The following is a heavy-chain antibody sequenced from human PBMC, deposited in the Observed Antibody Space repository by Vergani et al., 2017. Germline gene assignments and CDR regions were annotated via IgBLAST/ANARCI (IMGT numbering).Heavy chain of an antibody. CDR3: TTGFPGSSWSTY. Sequence: EVHLVESGGGLVQLGRSLRLSCPGSGFTLGDYAMTWVRQAPGKGLEWVAFIWSKPYGGTTEYAASVKGRFTISRDDSKSIAYRQMSSLKAEDTAVYYCTTGFPGSSWSTYWGQGTLVTVSS. V-gene: IGHV3-49*04. CDR1: GFTLGDYA. CDR2: IWSKPYGGTT. D-gene: IGHD6-13*01. J-gene: IGHJ4*01.